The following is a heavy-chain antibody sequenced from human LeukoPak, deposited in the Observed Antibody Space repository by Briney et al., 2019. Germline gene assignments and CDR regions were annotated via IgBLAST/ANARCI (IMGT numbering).Heavy chain of an antibody. D-gene: IGHD3-22*01. J-gene: IGHJ4*02. CDR3: VRLRRNSDRSGYYYYYDY. V-gene: IGHV3-21*01. CDR2: TIVRSIYR. CDR1: GYTFTDIS. Sequence: GGSLRLSCAASGYTFTDISVNWVRQAPGKGLEGVSSTIVRSIYRYYADSVRGRFTISRDDARDSLFLQINSLRAEDTAVYFCVRLRRNSDRSGYYYYYDYWGQGTLVTVSS.